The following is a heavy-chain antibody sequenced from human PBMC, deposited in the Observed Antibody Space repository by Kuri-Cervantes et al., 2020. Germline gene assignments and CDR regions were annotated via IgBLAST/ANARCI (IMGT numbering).Heavy chain of an antibody. J-gene: IGHJ6*03. V-gene: IGHV3-30*02. D-gene: IGHD3-3*01. CDR2: IRYDATNK. CDR1: GFTFSSYG. Sequence: GGSLRLSCAASGFTFSSYGMHWVRQAPGKGLEWVAFIRYDATNKYYADSVKGRFTISRDNSKNTLYLQMSSLRAEDTAVYFCARGGDNFWSVHYYMDVWGKGTTVTVSS. CDR3: ARGGDNFWSVHYYMDV.